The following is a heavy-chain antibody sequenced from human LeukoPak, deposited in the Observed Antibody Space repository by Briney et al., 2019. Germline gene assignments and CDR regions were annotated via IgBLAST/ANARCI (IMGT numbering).Heavy chain of an antibody. CDR1: GGSFSGYY. D-gene: IGHD6-19*01. V-gene: IGHV4-34*01. CDR3: ARRSKWLPDFDY. CDR2: INHSGST. Sequence: SETLSLTCAVCGGSFSGYYWSWIRQPPGKGLEWIGEINHSGSTNYNPSLKSRVTISVDTSKNQFSLKLSSVTAADTAVYYCARRSKWLPDFDYWGQGTLVTVSS. J-gene: IGHJ4*02.